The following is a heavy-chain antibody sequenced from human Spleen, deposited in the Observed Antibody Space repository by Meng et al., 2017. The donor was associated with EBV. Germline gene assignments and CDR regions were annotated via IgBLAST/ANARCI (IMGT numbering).Heavy chain of an antibody. V-gene: IGHV4-61*01. J-gene: IGHJ4*02. D-gene: IGHD3-22*01. CDR3: ARENRDHYDTSDS. CDR2: VYYSGST. CDR1: GASVTSGSYD. Sequence: QLRAPCPGPVQPPVSLSPTRTVAGASVTSGSYDWSGIRRPPRKGLEWIGNVYYSGSTNYNPSLQSRVTISRDASKNQFSLRLNSVTTADTAVYYCARENRDHYDTSDSWGQGTLVTVSS.